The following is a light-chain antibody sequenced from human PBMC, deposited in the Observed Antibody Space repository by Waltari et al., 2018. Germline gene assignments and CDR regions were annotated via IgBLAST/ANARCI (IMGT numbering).Light chain of an antibody. V-gene: IGKV3-20*01. CDR2: GPY. CDR1: QSIRPSF. Sequence: EIVLTQSPGTLSLSPGQRAILSCRASQSIRPSFLAWYQQKPGQAPRLLISGPYTRAAGIPDRFSGSGSGTDFTLTISRLEPEDFATYFCQQFDSSPSTFGQGTRLEI. CDR3: QQFDSSPST. J-gene: IGKJ5*01.